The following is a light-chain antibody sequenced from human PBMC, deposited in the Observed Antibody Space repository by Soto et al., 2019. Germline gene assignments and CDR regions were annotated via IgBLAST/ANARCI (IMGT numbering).Light chain of an antibody. V-gene: IGKV1-5*03. J-gene: IGKJ1*01. Sequence: IQMTQSPSTLSASVGDRVTITCRASQSISSWLAWYQKKPGKAPKLLIYKASSLESGVPSRFSGSGSGTEFNLTISRLQTDDFATYYCQQYNSYSKTFGQGTKVDIK. CDR1: QSISSW. CDR3: QQYNSYSKT. CDR2: KAS.